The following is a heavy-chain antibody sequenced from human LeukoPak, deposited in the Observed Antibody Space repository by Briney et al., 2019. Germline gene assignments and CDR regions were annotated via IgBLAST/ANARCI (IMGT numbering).Heavy chain of an antibody. V-gene: IGHV3-9*01. CDR2: ISWTSGSM. Sequence: PGRSLRLSCAASGFTFDDYAMNWVRQAPGKGLEWVSGISWTSGSMGYADSVKGRFTISRDNAKNSLYLQMNSLRAEDTAVYYCARLDVLLWFGERAYGMDVWGQGTTVTVSS. CDR1: GFTFDDYA. D-gene: IGHD3-10*01. J-gene: IGHJ6*02. CDR3: ARLDVLLWFGERAYGMDV.